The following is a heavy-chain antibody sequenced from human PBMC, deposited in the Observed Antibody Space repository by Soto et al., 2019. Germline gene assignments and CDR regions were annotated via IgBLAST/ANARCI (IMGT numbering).Heavy chain of an antibody. V-gene: IGHV4-31*03. D-gene: IGHD6-6*01. CDR1: GGSISSGGYY. Sequence: QVQLQESGPGLVKPSQTLSLTCTVSGGSISSGGYYWRWIRQHPGKGLEWIGYIYYSGSTYYNPSLKSRVTISVDTSKNQFSLKLSSVTAADTAVYYCARDRQENYYYYGMDVWGQGTTVTVSS. J-gene: IGHJ6*02. CDR2: IYYSGST. CDR3: ARDRQENYYYYGMDV.